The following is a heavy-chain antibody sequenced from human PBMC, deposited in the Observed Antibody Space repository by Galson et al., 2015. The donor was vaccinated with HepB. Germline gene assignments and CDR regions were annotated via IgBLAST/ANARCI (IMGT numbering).Heavy chain of an antibody. J-gene: IGHJ4*02. CDR3: TRLKDVNNEKAHDY. CDR2: IRSKTNSYAT. Sequence: SLRLSCAASGFTFSDSGIHWVRQASGRGLEWVGRIRSKTNSYATACAASVKGRFTVFRDDSKNTAYLQMNSLKTEDTAVYYCTRLKDVNNEKAHDYWGQGTLVTVSS. CDR1: GFTFSDSG. V-gene: IGHV3-73*01. D-gene: IGHD1-1*01.